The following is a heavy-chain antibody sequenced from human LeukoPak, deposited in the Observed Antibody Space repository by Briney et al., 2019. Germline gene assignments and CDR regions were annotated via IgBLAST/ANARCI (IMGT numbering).Heavy chain of an antibody. D-gene: IGHD2-8*01. V-gene: IGHV3-21*06. CDR1: GFTFSSYS. CDR2: ISSSSSYI. J-gene: IGHJ4*02. CDR3: ARDNGGDLDY. Sequence: PGGSLRLSCAASGFTFSSYSMNWVRQAPGKGLEWVSSISSSSSYIYYADSVKGRFTISRDSAKNSLYLQMNSLRAEDTAMYYCARDNGGDLDYWGQGTLVTVSS.